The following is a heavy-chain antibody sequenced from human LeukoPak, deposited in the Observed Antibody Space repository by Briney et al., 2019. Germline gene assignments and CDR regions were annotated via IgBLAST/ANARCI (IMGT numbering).Heavy chain of an antibody. V-gene: IGHV1-46*01. Sequence: GASVKVSCKASGYTFTSYYMHWVRQAPGQGLEWMGIIDPSGGSTSYAQKLQGRVTMTRDTSTSTVYMELSSLRSEDTAVYYCARASYSGSRFNYWGQRTLVTVSS. CDR1: GYTFTSYY. D-gene: IGHD5-12*01. CDR3: ARASYSGSRFNY. J-gene: IGHJ4*02. CDR2: IDPSGGST.